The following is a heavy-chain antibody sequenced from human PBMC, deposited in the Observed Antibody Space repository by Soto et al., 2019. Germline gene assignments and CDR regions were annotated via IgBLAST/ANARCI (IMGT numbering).Heavy chain of an antibody. V-gene: IGHV3-43*01. Sequence: GGSLRLSCAASGFTFDDYTMHWVRQAPGKGLEWVSLISWDGGSTYYADSVKGRFTISRDNSKNSLYLQMNSLRTEDTALYYCAKGDIVVVPAAALAHGGGYFQHWGQGTLVTVSS. D-gene: IGHD2-2*01. CDR2: ISWDGGST. CDR1: GFTFDDYT. J-gene: IGHJ1*01. CDR3: AKGDIVVVPAAALAHGGGYFQH.